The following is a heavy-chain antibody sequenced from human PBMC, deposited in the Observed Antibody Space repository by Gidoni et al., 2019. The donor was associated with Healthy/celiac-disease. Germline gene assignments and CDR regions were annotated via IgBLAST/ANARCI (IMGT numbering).Heavy chain of an antibody. CDR2: INPNSGGT. V-gene: IGHV1-2*02. J-gene: IGHJ4*02. CDR1: GYTFTGYY. Sequence: QVQLVQSGAEVTKPGASVKVSCKASGYTFTGYYMHWVRQAPGQGLEWMGWINPNSGGTNYAQKFQGRVTMTRDTSISTAYMELSRLRSDDTAVYYCARGPNEGPDHLDLDYWGQGTLVTVSS. CDR3: ARGPNEGPDHLDLDY. D-gene: IGHD1-1*01.